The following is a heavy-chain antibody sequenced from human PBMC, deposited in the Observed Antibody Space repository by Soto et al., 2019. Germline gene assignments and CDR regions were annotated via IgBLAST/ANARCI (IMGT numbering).Heavy chain of an antibody. J-gene: IGHJ5*02. D-gene: IGHD2-2*01. CDR1: GYTFSNYG. CDR3: ARVVPGAEAWFGP. Sequence: DSVKVSCKTSGYTFSNYGITWLRQAPGQPLEWLGWISLYSDGTNYAQKFRGRVSMTTDTSTTTAYMELRSLRSDDTAVYYCARVVPGAEAWFGPWGQGTLVTVSS. CDR2: ISLYSDGT. V-gene: IGHV1-18*01.